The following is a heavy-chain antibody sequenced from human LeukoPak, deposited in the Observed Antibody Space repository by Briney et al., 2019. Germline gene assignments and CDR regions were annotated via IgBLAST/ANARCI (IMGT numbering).Heavy chain of an antibody. CDR3: ARPLTIYDFRSGYSYYFDY. V-gene: IGHV3-7*01. Sequence: GGSLRLSCAASGFTFSSYWMSWVRQAPGKGLEWVANIKQDGSEKYYVDSVKGRFTISRDNAKNSLYLQMNSLRAEDTAVYYCARPLTIYDFRSGYSYYFDYWGQGTLVTVSS. J-gene: IGHJ4*02. CDR2: IKQDGSEK. D-gene: IGHD3-3*01. CDR1: GFTFSSYW.